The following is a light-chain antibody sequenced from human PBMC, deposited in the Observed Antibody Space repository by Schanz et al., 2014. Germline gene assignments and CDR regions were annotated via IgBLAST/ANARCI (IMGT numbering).Light chain of an antibody. Sequence: QSALTQPASVSGSPGQSITISCTGTSSDIGAYNYVSWYQQFPDKAPKLMIRDVNYRPSGVSNRFSGSKSGNTASLTISGLQAEDEAYYYCSSYSTSSTYVFGTGTKLTVL. J-gene: IGLJ1*01. CDR3: SSYSTSSTYV. V-gene: IGLV2-14*01. CDR1: SSDIGAYNY. CDR2: DVN.